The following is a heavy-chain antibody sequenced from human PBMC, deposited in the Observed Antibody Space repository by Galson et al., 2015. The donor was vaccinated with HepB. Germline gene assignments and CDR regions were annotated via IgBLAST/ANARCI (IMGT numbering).Heavy chain of an antibody. CDR3: ARVGGTGCSSTSCYNTRYYYYYGMDV. CDR2: INAGNGNT. D-gene: IGHD2-2*02. Sequence: SVKVSCKASGYTFTSYAMHWVRQAPGQRLEWMGWINAGNGNTKYSQKFQGRATITRDTSASTAYMELSSLRSEDTAVYYCARVGGTGCSSTSCYNTRYYYYYGMDVWGQGTTVTVSS. CDR1: GYTFTSYA. V-gene: IGHV1-3*01. J-gene: IGHJ6*02.